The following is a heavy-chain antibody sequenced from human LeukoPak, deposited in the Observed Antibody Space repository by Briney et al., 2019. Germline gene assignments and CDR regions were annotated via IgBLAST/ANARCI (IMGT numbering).Heavy chain of an antibody. CDR1: GFTFSTYW. CDR2: IKQDGSEK. V-gene: IGHV3-7*04. CDR3: AGGWWPDYFDY. Sequence: GGSLRLSCAASGFTFSTYWMSWVRQAPGKGLEWVASIKQDGSEKYYVDSVKGRFTISRDNAKNSLYLQMNSLGAEDTAVYYCAGGWWPDYFDYWGQGTLVTVSS. J-gene: IGHJ4*02. D-gene: IGHD2-8*02.